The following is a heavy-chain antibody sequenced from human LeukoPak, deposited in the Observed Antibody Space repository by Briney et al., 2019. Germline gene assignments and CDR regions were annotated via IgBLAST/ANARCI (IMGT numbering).Heavy chain of an antibody. CDR1: GGSISSNY. CDR2: IDYSGST. CDR3: AREGSLRFHFDY. V-gene: IGHV4-59*01. J-gene: IGHJ4*02. Sequence: SETLSLTCTVSGGSISSNYWSWIRQPPWKGLEWIGYIDYSGSTNYIPSLKSRVTISVDTSKNQFSLKLSSVTAADTAVYYCAREGSLRFHFDYWGQGTLVTVSS. D-gene: IGHD3-10*01.